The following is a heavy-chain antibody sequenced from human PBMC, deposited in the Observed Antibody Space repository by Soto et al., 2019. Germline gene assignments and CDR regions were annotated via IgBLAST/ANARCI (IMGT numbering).Heavy chain of an antibody. Sequence: ASVKVSCKASGYTFTSYDINWVRQATGQWLEWMGWMNPNSGNTGYAQKFQGRVTMTRNTSISTAYMELSSLRSEDTAVYYCARGLANERFLTGYRDWYFDLWGRGTLVTVSS. CDR3: ARGLANERFLTGYRDWYFDL. CDR1: GYTFTSYD. CDR2: MNPNSGNT. D-gene: IGHD3-9*01. J-gene: IGHJ2*01. V-gene: IGHV1-8*01.